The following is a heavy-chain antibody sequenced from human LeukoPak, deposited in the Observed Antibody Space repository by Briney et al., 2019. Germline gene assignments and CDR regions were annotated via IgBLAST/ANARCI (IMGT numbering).Heavy chain of an antibody. Sequence: SVKVSCKASGGTFSSYAISWVRQAPGQGLEWMGGIIPIFGTASYAQKFQGRVTITADESTSTAYMELSSLRSEDTAVYYCARDYYDSSGLLGYYYYGMDVWGQGTTVTVSS. CDR1: GGTFSSYA. CDR3: ARDYYDSSGLLGYYYYGMDV. V-gene: IGHV1-69*13. J-gene: IGHJ6*02. CDR2: IIPIFGTA. D-gene: IGHD3-22*01.